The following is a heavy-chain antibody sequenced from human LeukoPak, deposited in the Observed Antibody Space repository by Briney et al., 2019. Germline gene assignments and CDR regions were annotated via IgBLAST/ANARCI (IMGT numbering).Heavy chain of an antibody. CDR2: IIPILGIA. D-gene: IGHD5-18*01. Sequence: ASVKVSCKASGGTFSSYAISWVRQAPGQGLEWMGRIIPILGIANYAQKFQGRVTITADKPTSTAYMELSSLRSEDTAVYYCARTAMVTNWFDPWGQGTLVTVSS. V-gene: IGHV1-69*04. CDR3: ARTAMVTNWFDP. CDR1: GGTFSSYA. J-gene: IGHJ5*02.